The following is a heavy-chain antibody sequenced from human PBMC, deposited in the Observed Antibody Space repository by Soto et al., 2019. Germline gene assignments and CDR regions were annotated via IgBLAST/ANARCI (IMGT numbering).Heavy chain of an antibody. CDR3: VRDKITGLFDY. J-gene: IGHJ4*02. CDR1: GGSFSGYY. Sequence: QVQLQQWGAGLLKPSETLSLTCAVYGGSFSGYYWTWIRQPPGTGLEWIGEINHRGSTNYNPSPKSRVTISVDTSKNPFSLKLTSATAPDTAVYICVRDKITGLFDYWGQGTLVTVS. V-gene: IGHV4-34*01. D-gene: IGHD2-8*02. CDR2: INHRGST.